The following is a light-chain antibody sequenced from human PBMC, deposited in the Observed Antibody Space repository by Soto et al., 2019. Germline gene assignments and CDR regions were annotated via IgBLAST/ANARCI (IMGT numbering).Light chain of an antibody. V-gene: IGKV3-15*01. Sequence: EIVMTQSPATLSVSPGERATLSCRARQSVSSKLVWYQQKPGQAPRLLIYGASTRATGIPARFSGRRSGTEFTLTISSLQSEDFAVYYCQQYNNGLTFGGGTKVEIK. J-gene: IGKJ4*01. CDR2: GAS. CDR3: QQYNNGLT. CDR1: QSVSSK.